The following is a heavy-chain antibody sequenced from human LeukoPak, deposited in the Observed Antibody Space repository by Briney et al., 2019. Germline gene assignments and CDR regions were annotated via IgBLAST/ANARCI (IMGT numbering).Heavy chain of an antibody. J-gene: IGHJ4*02. CDR3: ARAGSGYYPFDY. CDR1: GCSIISYN. CDR2: VYYSGST. Sequence: SETLSLTCTASGCSIISYNWSWIRQPPGKGLEWIGYVYYSGSTNYNPSLKSRVTISVDTSKNQFSLELSSVTAADTSVYYCARAGSGYYPFDYWGQGTLVTVSS. V-gene: IGHV4-59*01. D-gene: IGHD3-22*01.